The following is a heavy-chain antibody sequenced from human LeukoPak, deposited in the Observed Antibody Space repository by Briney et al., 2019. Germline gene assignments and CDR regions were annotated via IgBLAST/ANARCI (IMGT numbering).Heavy chain of an antibody. CDR1: GGSFSGYY. D-gene: IGHD6-19*01. Sequence: SETLSLTCAVYGGSFSGYYWSWIRQPPGKGLEWIGEINHSGSTNYNPSLKSRGTISVETSKNKLSLKLRSVTAEDTAVYYYAGARRIAVAGTVWFDPWGQGTLVTVSS. V-gene: IGHV4-34*01. CDR2: INHSGST. J-gene: IGHJ5*02. CDR3: AGARRIAVAGTVWFDP.